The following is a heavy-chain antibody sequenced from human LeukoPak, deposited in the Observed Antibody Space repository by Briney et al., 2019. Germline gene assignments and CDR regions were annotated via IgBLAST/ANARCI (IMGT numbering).Heavy chain of an antibody. CDR2: ITLSSSSI. CDR3: ARGGGIRGVSEFDP. CDR1: GFNFNNYN. Sequence: GGSLRLSCAASGFNFNNYNMNWVRQAPGKGLEWVSYITLSSSSIYYADSVKGRFTISRDNAKNSLYLQMNSLRAEDTAVYYCARGGGIRGVSEFDPWGQGTLVTVSS. J-gene: IGHJ5*02. D-gene: IGHD3-10*01. V-gene: IGHV3-48*01.